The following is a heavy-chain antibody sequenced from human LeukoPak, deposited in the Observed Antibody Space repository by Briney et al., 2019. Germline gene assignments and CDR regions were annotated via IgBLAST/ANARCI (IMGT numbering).Heavy chain of an antibody. CDR2: ISSSSSYI. D-gene: IGHD3-22*01. CDR3: ARGLPRITMIVVANPDY. CDR1: GFTFSSYA. Sequence: GGSLRLSCAASGFTFSSYAMSWVRQAPGKGLEWVSSISSSSSYIYYADSVKGRFTISRDKAKNSLYLQMNSLRAEDTAVYYCARGLPRITMIVVANPDYWGQGTLVTVSS. J-gene: IGHJ4*02. V-gene: IGHV3-21*01.